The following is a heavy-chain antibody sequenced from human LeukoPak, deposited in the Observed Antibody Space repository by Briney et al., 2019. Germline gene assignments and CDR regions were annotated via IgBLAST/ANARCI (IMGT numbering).Heavy chain of an antibody. J-gene: IGHJ2*01. V-gene: IGHV4-4*07. D-gene: IGHD3-9*01. CDR1: GGSISSYY. CDR3: ARGRLRYFDWLPISDWYFDL. CDR2: IYTSGST. Sequence: SETLSLTCTVSGGSISSYYWSWIRQPAGKGLEWIGRIYTSGSTNYNPPLKSRVTMSVDTSKNQFSLKLSSVTAADTAVYYCARGRLRYFDWLPISDWYFDLWGRGTLVTVSS.